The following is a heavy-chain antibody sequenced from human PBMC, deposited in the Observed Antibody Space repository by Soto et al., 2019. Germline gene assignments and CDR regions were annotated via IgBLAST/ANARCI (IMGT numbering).Heavy chain of an antibody. CDR1: GGSISSSSYY. J-gene: IGHJ6*03. D-gene: IGHD2-15*01. CDR2: IYYSGST. Sequence: PSETLSLTCTVSGGSISSSSYYWGWIRQPPGKGLEWIGSIYYSGSTYNNPSLKSRVTISVDTSKNQFSLKLTSVTAADTAVYYCAGGYYYYMDVWGKGTTVTVSS. CDR3: AGGYYYYMDV. V-gene: IGHV4-39*01.